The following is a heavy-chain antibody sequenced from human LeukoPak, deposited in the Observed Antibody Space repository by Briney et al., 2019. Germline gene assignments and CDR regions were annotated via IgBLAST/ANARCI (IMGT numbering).Heavy chain of an antibody. V-gene: IGHV3-23*01. Sequence: GGSLRLSCAASGFTFSSYAMSWVRQAPGKGLEWVSAISGSGGSTYYAYSVKGRFTVSRDNSKNPLYLQMNSLRAEDTAVYYCATQQLARDYYYYYGMDVWGQGTTVTVSS. D-gene: IGHD6-13*01. J-gene: IGHJ6*02. CDR1: GFTFSSYA. CDR2: ISGSGGST. CDR3: ATQQLARDYYYYYGMDV.